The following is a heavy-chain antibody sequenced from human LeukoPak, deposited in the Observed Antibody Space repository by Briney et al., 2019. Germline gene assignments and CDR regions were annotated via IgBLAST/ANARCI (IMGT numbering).Heavy chain of an antibody. Sequence: SETLSLTCTVSGGSISNYYCSWIRQPPGKGLEWIGYIYYSGSTNYNPSLKSRVTMSVDMSKNQFSLKLSSVTADDTAVYYCARFQRSSWYFFDLWGRGTLVTVSS. CDR1: GGSISNYY. CDR3: ARFQRSSWYFFDL. D-gene: IGHD6-13*01. CDR2: IYYSGST. J-gene: IGHJ2*01. V-gene: IGHV4-59*01.